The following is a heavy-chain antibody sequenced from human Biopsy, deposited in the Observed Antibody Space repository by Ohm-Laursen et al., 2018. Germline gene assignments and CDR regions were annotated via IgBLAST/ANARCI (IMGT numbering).Heavy chain of an antibody. CDR2: VNPNSGAT. CDR3: ARDRMTDVFGGPTRTDVFDS. CDR1: GSTFTDYF. D-gene: IGHD3-10*01. V-gene: IGHV1-2*02. Sequence: ASVKVSCNASGSTFTDYFIHWVRQSPGQGLEWMGWVNPNSGATNSAENFRDRVTLTRDTSISAVYIELGRLKSDDAAVYYCARDRMTDVFGGPTRTDVFDSWGQGTPVTVSS. J-gene: IGHJ4*02.